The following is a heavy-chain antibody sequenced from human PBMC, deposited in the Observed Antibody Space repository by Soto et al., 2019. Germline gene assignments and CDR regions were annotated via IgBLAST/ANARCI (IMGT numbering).Heavy chain of an antibody. V-gene: IGHV3-64D*08. D-gene: IGHD1-26*01. CDR1: GFTFSSYA. J-gene: IGHJ4*02. CDR2: ISSNGGST. Sequence: GGSLRLSCSASGFTFSSYAMHWVRQAPGKGLEYVSAISSNGGSTYYADSVKGRFTISRDNSKNTLYLQMSSLRAEDMAVYYCVKDTVSGSYDFDYWGQGTLVTVSS. CDR3: VKDTVSGSYDFDY.